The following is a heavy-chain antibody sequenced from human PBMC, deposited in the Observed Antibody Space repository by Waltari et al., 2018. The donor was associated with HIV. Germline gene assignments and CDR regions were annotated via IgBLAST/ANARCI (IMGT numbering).Heavy chain of an antibody. J-gene: IGHJ4*02. CDR3: ARGLSGATTLSDY. Sequence: QSQLVHSGAEVKKAGASVKASCKASGYTCPNPDINWVRQATGQGREWMGWINPNSGNTGYAQKFQGRVTMTRNTSISTAYMELSSLNSEDTAVYYCARGLSGATTLSDYWGQGTLVTVSP. CDR2: INPNSGNT. D-gene: IGHD1-26*01. V-gene: IGHV1-8*01. CDR1: GYTCPNPD.